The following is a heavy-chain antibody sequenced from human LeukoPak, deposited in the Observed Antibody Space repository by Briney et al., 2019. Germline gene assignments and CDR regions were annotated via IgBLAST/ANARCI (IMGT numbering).Heavy chain of an antibody. V-gene: IGHV3-23*01. CDR1: GFTFSNYA. Sequence: GGSLRLSCAASGFTFSNYAITWIRQAPGKGLEWVSEISGSGESTYYGDSVKGRFTVSRDNSKNTLYLQMNSLRAGDTAVYYCAREHWDFDYWGQGTLVTVSS. J-gene: IGHJ4*02. D-gene: IGHD7-27*01. CDR2: ISGSGEST. CDR3: AREHWDFDY.